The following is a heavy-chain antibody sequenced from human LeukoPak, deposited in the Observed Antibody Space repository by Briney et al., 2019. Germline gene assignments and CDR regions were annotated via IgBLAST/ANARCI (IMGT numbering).Heavy chain of an antibody. Sequence: ASVKVSCKASGYTFTTYYMHRVRQAPGQGLEWLGVIDPSGGSTTYAQKFQGRVTLTRDMSTSTFYMDLSSLRSGDTAIYYCARDQPRGNYDYWFDPWGQGTLVTVSS. J-gene: IGHJ5*02. D-gene: IGHD3-16*01. CDR2: IDPSGGST. CDR1: GYTFTTYY. V-gene: IGHV1-46*01. CDR3: ARDQPRGNYDYWFDP.